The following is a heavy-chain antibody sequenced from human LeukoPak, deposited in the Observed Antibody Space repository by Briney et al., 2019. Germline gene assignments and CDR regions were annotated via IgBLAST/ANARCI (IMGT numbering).Heavy chain of an antibody. J-gene: IGHJ4*02. CDR1: GFTFSTYS. V-gene: IGHV3-21*01. Sequence: GGSLRLSCAASGFTFSTYSVNWVRQAPGKGLEWVSSISSSSSYIYYADSVKGRFTISRDNAKNSLYLQMNSLRAEDTAIYHCARGSWLAHDSSNDFWGQGTLVTVSS. D-gene: IGHD6-19*01. CDR2: ISSSSSYI. CDR3: ARGSWLAHDSSNDF.